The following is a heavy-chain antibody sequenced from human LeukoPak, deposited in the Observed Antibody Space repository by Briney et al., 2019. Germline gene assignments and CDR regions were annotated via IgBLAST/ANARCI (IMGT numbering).Heavy chain of an antibody. Sequence: PGGSLRLSCAASGFTFSNAWMSWVRQAPGKGLEWVGRIKSKTDGGTTDYAAPVKGRFTISRDDSKSIAYLQMNSLKTEDTAVYYCTRVGRGYGGQRNYFDYWGQGTLVTVSS. CDR2: IKSKTDGGTT. V-gene: IGHV3-15*01. J-gene: IGHJ4*02. CDR1: GFTFSNAW. D-gene: IGHD4-23*01. CDR3: TRVGRGYGGQRNYFDY.